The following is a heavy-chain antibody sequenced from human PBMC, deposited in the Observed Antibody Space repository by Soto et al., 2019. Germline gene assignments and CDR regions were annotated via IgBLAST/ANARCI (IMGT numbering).Heavy chain of an antibody. V-gene: IGHV1-2*02. CDR2: INPNSGGT. CDR1: GYTFTGYY. CDR3: AREESRDGYNEDFDY. D-gene: IGHD5-12*01. Sequence: AAVKVSCKASGYTFTGYYMHWVRQAPGQGLEWMGWINPNSGGTNYAQKFQGRVTMTRDTSISTAYMDLSRLRSDDTAVYYCAREESRDGYNEDFDYWGQGTLVTVYS. J-gene: IGHJ4*02.